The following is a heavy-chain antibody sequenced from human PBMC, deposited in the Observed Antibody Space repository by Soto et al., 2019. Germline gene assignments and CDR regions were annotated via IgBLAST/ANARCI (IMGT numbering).Heavy chain of an antibody. J-gene: IGHJ6*02. V-gene: IGHV1-18*01. CDR2: ISAYNGNT. Sequence: ASVKVSCKASGYIFTSYGISWVRQAPGQGLERMGWISAYNGNTNYAQKLQGRVTITTDKSTNTAFMELRSIRYEDTAIYYCANCHDNYFFYGMDVWGQGTSVTVSS. CDR3: ANCHDNYFFYGMDV. CDR1: GYIFTSYG. D-gene: IGHD1-1*01.